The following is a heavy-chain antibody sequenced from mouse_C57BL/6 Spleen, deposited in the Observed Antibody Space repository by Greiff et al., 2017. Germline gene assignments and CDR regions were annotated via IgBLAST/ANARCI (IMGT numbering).Heavy chain of an antibody. J-gene: IGHJ2*01. CDR2: ISNLAYSI. D-gene: IGHD2-1*01. CDR1: GFTFSDYG. V-gene: IGHV5-15*01. Sequence: EVKLVESGGGLVQPGGSLKLSCAASGFTFSDYGMAWVRQAPRKGPEWVAFISNLAYSIYYADTVTGRFTISRENAKNTLYLGMSSLRSEDTAMYYCARLYYGNYGFDYWGQGTTLTVSS. CDR3: ARLYYGNYGFDY.